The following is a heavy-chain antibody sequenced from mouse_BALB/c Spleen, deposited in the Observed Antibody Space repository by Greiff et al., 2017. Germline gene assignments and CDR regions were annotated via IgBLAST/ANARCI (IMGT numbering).Heavy chain of an antibody. J-gene: IGHJ4*01. D-gene: IGHD1-1*01. V-gene: IGHV5-12-1*01. CDR2: ISSGGGST. Sequence: EVNLVESGGGLVKPGGSLKLSCAASGFAFSSYDMSWVRQTPEKRLEWVAYISSGGGSTYYPDTVKGRFTISRDNAKNTLYLQMSSLKSEDTAMYYCARPPYYYGSSFAMDYWGQGTSVTVSS. CDR1: GFAFSSYD. CDR3: ARPPYYYGSSFAMDY.